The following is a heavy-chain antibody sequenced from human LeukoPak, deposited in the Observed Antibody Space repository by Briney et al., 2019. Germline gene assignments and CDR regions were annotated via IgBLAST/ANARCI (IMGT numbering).Heavy chain of an antibody. V-gene: IGHV1-18*01. CDR1: GYTFNSYG. Sequence: GASVKVSCKASGYTFNSYGISWVRQAPGQGLEWMGWINSYTGTTNYGQKFQGRVTMTRDTSISTAYMEVSRLRSDDTAVYYCARDSVQSRGVAFDIWGQGTMVTVSS. D-gene: IGHD4-11*01. J-gene: IGHJ3*02. CDR2: INSYTGTT. CDR3: ARDSVQSRGVAFDI.